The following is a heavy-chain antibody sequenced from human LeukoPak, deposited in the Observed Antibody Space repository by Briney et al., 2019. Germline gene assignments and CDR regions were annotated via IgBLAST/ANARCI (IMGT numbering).Heavy chain of an antibody. J-gene: IGHJ5*02. D-gene: IGHD6-13*01. CDR2: ISAYDGNT. CDR1: GYRFNSFG. CDR3: ARDKVIASAGTPNWFDP. V-gene: IGHV1-18*01. Sequence: ASVKASCKASGYRFNSFGIIWVRQAPGQGLEWVGWISAYDGNTNYAQRFQGRVTMTTDTSTTTAYMELRSLRSDDTAVYYCARDKVIASAGTPNWFDPWGQGTLVIVSS.